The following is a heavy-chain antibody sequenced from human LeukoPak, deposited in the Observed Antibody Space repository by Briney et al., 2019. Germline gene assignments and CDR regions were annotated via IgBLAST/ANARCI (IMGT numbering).Heavy chain of an antibody. CDR2: IYYSGST. CDR3: ARTKGTTGTFDY. D-gene: IGHD1-1*01. Sequence: PSETLSLTCTVSGGSISSSSYYWGWIRQPPGKGLEWIGSIYYSGSTYYNPSLKSRVTISVDTSKNQFSLKLSSVTAADTAVYYCARTKGTTGTFDYWGQGTLVTVSS. J-gene: IGHJ4*02. CDR1: GGSISSSSYY. V-gene: IGHV4-39*07.